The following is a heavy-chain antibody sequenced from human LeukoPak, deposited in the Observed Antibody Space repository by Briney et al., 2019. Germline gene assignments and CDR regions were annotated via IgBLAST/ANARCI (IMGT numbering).Heavy chain of an antibody. CDR2: VNPNSGNT. CDR3: ARGAGYCGSTSCSLGY. D-gene: IGHD2-2*01. CDR1: GYTFTSYD. J-gene: IGHJ4*02. V-gene: IGHV1-8*03. Sequence: ASVKVSCKASGYTFTSYDINWVRQATGQGLEWMGWVNPNSGNTGYAQKVQGRVTITRNTSITTTYMELSSLRSEDTAVYYCARGAGYCGSTSCSLGYWGQGTLVTVSS.